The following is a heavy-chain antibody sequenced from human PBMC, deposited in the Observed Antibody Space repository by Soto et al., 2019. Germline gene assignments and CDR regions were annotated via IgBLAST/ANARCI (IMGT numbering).Heavy chain of an antibody. J-gene: IGHJ5*01. CDR1: GYTFTSYG. Sequence: QVQLVQSGAEVKKPGASVKVSCKASGYTFTSYGISWVRQAPGQGLEWMGWINAYNGNKKYAQKLQGRVTMTTDTTTSTAHMKLRSLRSDHTAVSYCARDLWQQLFESWGQGTLVTVSS. CDR2: INAYNGNK. V-gene: IGHV1-18*01. D-gene: IGHD6-13*01. CDR3: ARDLWQQLFES.